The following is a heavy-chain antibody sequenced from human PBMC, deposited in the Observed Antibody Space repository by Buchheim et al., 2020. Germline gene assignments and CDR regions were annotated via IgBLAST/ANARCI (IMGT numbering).Heavy chain of an antibody. Sequence: EVQLLESGGGLVQPGGSLRLSCAASGFTFSSYAMSWVRQAPGKGLEWVSAISGSGGSTYYADSVKGRFTISRDNSKNTLYLQMNSLRAEDTAVYYCANIMVRGTSYYYYGMDVWGQGTT. D-gene: IGHD3-10*01. CDR3: ANIMVRGTSYYYYGMDV. CDR2: ISGSGGST. J-gene: IGHJ6*02. CDR1: GFTFSSYA. V-gene: IGHV3-23*01.